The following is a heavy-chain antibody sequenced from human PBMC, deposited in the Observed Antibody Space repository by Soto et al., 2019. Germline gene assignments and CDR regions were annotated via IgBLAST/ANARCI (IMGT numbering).Heavy chain of an antibody. CDR3: ARASRIAAADDAFDI. CDR2: IIPILGIA. J-gene: IGHJ3*02. V-gene: IGHV1-69*02. Sequence: SSVHVSCKASGGTFSSYTISWVRQAPGQGLEWMGRIIPILGIANYAQKFQGRVTITADKSTSTAYMELSSPRSEDTAVYYCARASRIAAADDAFDIWGHGTLVTVSS. D-gene: IGHD6-13*01. CDR1: GGTFSSYT.